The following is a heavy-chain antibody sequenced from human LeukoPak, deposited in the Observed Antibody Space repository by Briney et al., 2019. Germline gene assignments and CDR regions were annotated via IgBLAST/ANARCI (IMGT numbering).Heavy chain of an antibody. CDR1: GFTFSSYW. D-gene: IGHD3-16*01. CDR3: ARARRRVGSRLITVHYYYYGMDV. J-gene: IGHJ6*02. CDR2: IKQDGSEK. V-gene: IGHV3-7*05. Sequence: AGGSLRLSCAASGFTFSSYWMNWVRQAPGKGLEWVANIKQDGSEKYFVDSVKGRFTISRDNARNSLYLLMNSLRSEDTAVYYCARARRRVGSRLITVHYYYYGMDVWGQGTTVTVSS.